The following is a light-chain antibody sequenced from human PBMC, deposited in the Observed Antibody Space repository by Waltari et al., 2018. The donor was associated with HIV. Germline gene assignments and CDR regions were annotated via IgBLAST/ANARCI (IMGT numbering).Light chain of an antibody. CDR3: QQRSNSPRT. CDR2: DAP. V-gene: IGKV3-11*01. Sequence: EIVLTQSPATLSLSPGERATLSCRASQSVSSYLAWYQQKPGQAPRLLIYDAPNRATGIPARFSGSGSGTDFTLTISSLEPEDFAVYYCQQRSNSPRTFGQGTKVEFK. J-gene: IGKJ1*01. CDR1: QSVSSY.